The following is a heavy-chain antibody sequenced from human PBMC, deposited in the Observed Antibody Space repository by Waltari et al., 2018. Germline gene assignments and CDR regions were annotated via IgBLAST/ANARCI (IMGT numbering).Heavy chain of an antibody. CDR3: ASAPRPEVSAPFDF. CDR1: GFPFSSFT. V-gene: IGHV3-23*04. CDR2: SRGSGDIT. J-gene: IGHJ4*02. D-gene: IGHD2-8*01. Sequence: EVQLVGSGGGLVQPGGFLRLSCAGSGFPFSSFTMHWVRQAPGKGREWVAGSRGSGDITSYADSVKGRFTIARDTSKNTLYLLLNSLRPGDTAIYYCASAPRPEVSAPFDFWGRGTLVTVSS.